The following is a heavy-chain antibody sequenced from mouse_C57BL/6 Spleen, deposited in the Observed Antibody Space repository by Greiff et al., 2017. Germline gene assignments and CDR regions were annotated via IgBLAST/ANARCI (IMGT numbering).Heavy chain of an antibody. V-gene: IGHV5-12*01. CDR1: GFTFSDYY. CDR2: IINGGGST. J-gene: IGHJ2*01. Sequence: EVQLVESGGGLVQPGGSLKLSCAASGFTFSDYYMYWVRQTPEKRLEWVAYIINGGGSTYYPDTVKGRFTISRDNAKNTLYLQMSRLKSEDTAMYYCARVYYSNYGNYFDYWGQGTTLTVSS. CDR3: ARVYYSNYGNYFDY. D-gene: IGHD2-5*01.